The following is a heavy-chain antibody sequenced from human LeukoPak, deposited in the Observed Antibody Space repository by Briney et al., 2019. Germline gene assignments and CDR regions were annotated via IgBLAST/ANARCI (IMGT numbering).Heavy chain of an antibody. CDR1: GFTFSSYA. CDR2: MSGSGAST. D-gene: IGHD3-10*01. V-gene: IGHV3-23*01. Sequence: GGSLRLSCAASGFTFSSYAMSWVRQAPGKGLEWVSAMSGSGASTYSADSVKGRFTIPRDNSKNTLYLQMNSLRAEDTAVYYCAKDFYGSGKDYYYYYMDVWGKGTTVTVSS. CDR3: AKDFYGSGKDYYYYYMDV. J-gene: IGHJ6*03.